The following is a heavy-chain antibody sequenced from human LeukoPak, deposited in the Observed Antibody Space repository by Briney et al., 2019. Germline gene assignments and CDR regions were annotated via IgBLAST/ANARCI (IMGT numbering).Heavy chain of an antibody. V-gene: IGHV3-7*01. J-gene: IGHJ4*02. CDR2: IKQDGSEK. Sequence: PGGSLRLSCAASGFTFSSYWMSWVRQAPGKGLEWVANIKQDGSEKYYVDSVKGRFTTSRDNAKNSLYLQMNSLRAEDTAVYYCARVSSRYSPLIGYLDYWGQGTLVTVSS. D-gene: IGHD2-21*01. CDR3: ARVSSRYSPLIGYLDY. CDR1: GFTFSSYW.